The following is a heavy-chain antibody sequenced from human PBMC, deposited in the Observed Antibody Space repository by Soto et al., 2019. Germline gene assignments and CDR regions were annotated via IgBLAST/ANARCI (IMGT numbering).Heavy chain of an antibody. J-gene: IGHJ4*01. CDR2: IKSKNDGGTT. CDR1: GFTFITAW. CDR3: AADLPGHGGGYEFDY. Sequence: GGSLRLPCAASGFTFITAWMNWVRQTQGKGLEWVGRIKSKNDGGTTDYAAPVKGRFTISRDDSKNTVYLQMNSLRTEDTALYYCAADLPGHGGGYEFDYWGQGTPVTVSS. D-gene: IGHD2-15*01. V-gene: IGHV3-15*07.